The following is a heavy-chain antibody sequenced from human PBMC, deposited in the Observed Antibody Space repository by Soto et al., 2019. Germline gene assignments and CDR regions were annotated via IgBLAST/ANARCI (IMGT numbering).Heavy chain of an antibody. CDR3: ARIRADTAMVYYYYYGMDV. CDR2: IYYSGST. CDR1: GGSVSSGSYY. V-gene: IGHV4-61*01. Sequence: SETLSLTCTVSGGSVSSGSYYWSWIRQPPGKGLEWIGYIYYSGSTNYNPSLKSRVTISVDTSKNQFSLKLSSVTAADTAVYYCARIRADTAMVYYYYYGMDVWGQGTTVTVSS. J-gene: IGHJ6*02. D-gene: IGHD5-18*01.